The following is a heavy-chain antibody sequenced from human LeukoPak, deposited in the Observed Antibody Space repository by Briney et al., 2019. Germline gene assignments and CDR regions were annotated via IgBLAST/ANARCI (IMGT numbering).Heavy chain of an antibody. J-gene: IGHJ4*02. CDR2: VYYSGST. V-gene: IGHV4-61*01. Sequence: PSETLSLTCTVSGGSVSSGSYYWSWIRQPPGKGLEWIGYVYYSGSTNCNPSLKSRVTISVDTSKNQFSLKLTSVTAADTAVYYCARIFSYGSGSYYQFDYWGQGTLVTVSS. CDR3: ARIFSYGSGSYYQFDY. D-gene: IGHD3-10*01. CDR1: GGSVSSGSYY.